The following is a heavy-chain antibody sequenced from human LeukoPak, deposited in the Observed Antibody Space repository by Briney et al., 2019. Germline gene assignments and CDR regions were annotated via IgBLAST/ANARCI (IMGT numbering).Heavy chain of an antibody. CDR1: GFTFSSYW. V-gene: IGHV3-7*01. D-gene: IGHD1-26*01. Sequence: PGGSLRLSCAASGFTFSSYWMSWVRQAPGKGLEWVATIKQDGSEKHYVDSAKGRFTISRDNAKNSLYLQMNSLRAEDTAVYYCARGWELLYRQFDYWGQGTLATVSS. J-gene: IGHJ4*02. CDR2: IKQDGSEK. CDR3: ARGWELLYRQFDY.